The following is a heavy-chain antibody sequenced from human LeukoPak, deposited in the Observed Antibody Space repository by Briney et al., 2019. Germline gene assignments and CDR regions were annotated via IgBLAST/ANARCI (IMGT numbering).Heavy chain of an antibody. CDR3: ARATRGVASDFDY. J-gene: IGHJ4*02. D-gene: IGHD2-15*01. CDR1: GFTLSSYE. CDR2: VSSSGRTI. V-gene: IGHV3-48*03. Sequence: GGSLRLSSAASGFTLSSYEMNWVRQAPGKGLEWVSYVSSSGRTIYYTDSVKGRFTISRDNAKNSLYLQMNSLRAEDTAVYYCARATRGVASDFDYWGQGTLVTVSS.